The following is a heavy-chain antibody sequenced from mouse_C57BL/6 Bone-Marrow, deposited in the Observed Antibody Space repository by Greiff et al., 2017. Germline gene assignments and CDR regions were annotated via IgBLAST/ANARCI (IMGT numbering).Heavy chain of an antibody. D-gene: IGHD4-1*01. CDR1: GFNIKDDY. CDR3: TSWDVFDY. CDR2: IDPENGDT. Sequence: VQLKESGAELVRPGASVKLSCTASGFNIKDDYMHWVKQRPEQGLEWIGWIDPENGDTEYASKFQGKATITADTSSNTAYLQLSSLTSEDTAVYCCTSWDVFDYWGQGTTLTVSS. J-gene: IGHJ2*01. V-gene: IGHV14-4*01.